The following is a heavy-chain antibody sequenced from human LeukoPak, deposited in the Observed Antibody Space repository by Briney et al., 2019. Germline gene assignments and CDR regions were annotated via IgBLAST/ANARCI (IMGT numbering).Heavy chain of an antibody. Sequence: PGGSLRLSCAASGLSFSICAMLWVRQTPGKGLDWVSSVNGRGASTFYADSVKGRFTISRDNFSNMLFLQMNSLRADDTAIYYCAKETRYEDSAYDLGGQGTMVTVSS. D-gene: IGHD3-9*01. CDR3: AKETRYEDSAYDL. J-gene: IGHJ3*01. CDR1: GLSFSICA. V-gene: IGHV3-23*01. CDR2: VNGRGAST.